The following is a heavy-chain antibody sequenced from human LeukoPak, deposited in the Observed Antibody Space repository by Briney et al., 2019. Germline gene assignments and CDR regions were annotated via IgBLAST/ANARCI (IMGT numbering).Heavy chain of an antibody. CDR2: ISGSGGST. D-gene: IGHD4-17*01. J-gene: IGHJ4*02. CDR3: AKGGAYYFDY. CDR1: GFTFSSYA. Sequence: PGGSLRLSCVASGFTFSSYAMSWVRQAPGKGLEWASSISGSGGSTHYADSVKGRFTISRDNSKNTLYLQMNSLRAEDTAVYYCAKGGAYYFDYWGQGTLVTVSS. V-gene: IGHV3-23*01.